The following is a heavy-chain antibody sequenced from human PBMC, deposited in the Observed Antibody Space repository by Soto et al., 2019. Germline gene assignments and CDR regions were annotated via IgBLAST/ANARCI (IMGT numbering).Heavy chain of an antibody. V-gene: IGHV1-69*13. CDR1: GGTFSSYA. Sequence: GASVKVSCKASGGTFSSYAISWVRQAPGQGLEWMGGIIPIFGTANYAQKFQGRVTITADESTSTAYMELSSLRSEDTAVYYCARTRTTVTRLLLYYYGMDVWGQGTTVTVSS. D-gene: IGHD4-4*01. CDR2: IIPIFGTA. CDR3: ARTRTTVTRLLLYYYGMDV. J-gene: IGHJ6*02.